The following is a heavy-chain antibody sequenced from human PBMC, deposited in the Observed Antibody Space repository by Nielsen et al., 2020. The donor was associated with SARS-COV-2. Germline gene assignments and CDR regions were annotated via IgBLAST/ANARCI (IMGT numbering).Heavy chain of an antibody. D-gene: IGHD3-3*01. Sequence: GESLKISCAASGFTFSTYSMNWVRQAPGKGLEWVSSISSSSSYIYYADSMKGRFTISRDNAKNSLYLQMNSLRAEDTAVYYCARGAYYDPSYTMDVWGQGTTVTVSS. V-gene: IGHV3-21*01. CDR1: GFTFSTYS. CDR3: ARGAYYDPSYTMDV. J-gene: IGHJ6*02. CDR2: ISSSSSYI.